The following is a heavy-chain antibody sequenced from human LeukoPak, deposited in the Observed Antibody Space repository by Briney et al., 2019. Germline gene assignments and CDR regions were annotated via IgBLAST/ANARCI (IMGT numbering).Heavy chain of an antibody. CDR3: ASGGWLQHPFDY. J-gene: IGHJ4*02. CDR1: GFTFSSYW. D-gene: IGHD5-24*01. CDR2: IKQDGSEK. Sequence: GGSLRLSCAASGFTFSSYWMSWVCQAPGKGLEWVANIKQDGSEKYYVDSVKGRFTISRDNAKNSLYLQMNSLRAEDTAVYYCASGGWLQHPFDYWGQGTLVTVSS. V-gene: IGHV3-7*01.